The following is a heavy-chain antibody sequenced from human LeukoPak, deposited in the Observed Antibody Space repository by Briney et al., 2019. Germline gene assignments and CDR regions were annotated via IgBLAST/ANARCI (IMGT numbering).Heavy chain of an antibody. J-gene: IGHJ4*02. CDR3: ARCISSGYYYSDY. Sequence: SETLSLTCTVSGGSISSSSYYWGWIRQPPGKGLEWIGTIYYSGSTYYNPSLKSRVTISADTSKNQFSLKLSSVTAADTAVYYCARCISSGYYYSDYWGQGTLVTVSS. CDR2: IYYSGST. D-gene: IGHD3-22*01. CDR1: GGSISSSSYY. V-gene: IGHV4-39*07.